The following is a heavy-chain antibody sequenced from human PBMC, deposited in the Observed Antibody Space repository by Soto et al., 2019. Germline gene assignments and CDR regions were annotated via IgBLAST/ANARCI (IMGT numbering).Heavy chain of an antibody. J-gene: IGHJ5*02. Sequence: GGPLRLSCAASGFTFSTYAMTWVRQAPGKGLEWVSLINGSGGSTYYADSVKGRFTISRDNSKNTLYLQMNSLRAEDTAVYYCAKAPNYDFWSGYSNWFDPWGQGTLVTVSS. CDR3: AKAPNYDFWSGYSNWFDP. D-gene: IGHD3-3*01. CDR2: INGSGGST. CDR1: GFTFSTYA. V-gene: IGHV3-23*01.